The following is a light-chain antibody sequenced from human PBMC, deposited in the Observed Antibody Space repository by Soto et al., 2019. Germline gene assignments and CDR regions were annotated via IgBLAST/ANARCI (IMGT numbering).Light chain of an antibody. CDR3: KSYAGSNSYV. CDR1: KNDIGVYDF. J-gene: IGLJ1*01. V-gene: IGLV2-8*01. Sequence: QSVLTQAPSASGSPGQSVTISCTGTKNDIGVYDFVSWYQHHPGKAPRLIIYEVVQRPSGVPDRFSGSKSGNTASLTVSGLQAADEADYFCKSYAGSNSYVFASGPKVTVL. CDR2: EVV.